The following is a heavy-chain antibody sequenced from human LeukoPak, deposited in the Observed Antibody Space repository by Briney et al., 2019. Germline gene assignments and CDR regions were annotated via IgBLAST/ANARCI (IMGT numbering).Heavy chain of an antibody. J-gene: IGHJ4*02. CDR1: GYTFTSYG. Sequence: ASVKVSCKASGYTFTSYGISWVRQAPGQGLEWMGWISAYNGNTNYAQKLQGRVTMTTDTSTSTAYMELRSLRSDDTAVYYCARDLKVLGSIAVADNYSDYWGQGTLVTVSS. D-gene: IGHD6-19*01. CDR3: ARDLKVLGSIAVADNYSDY. V-gene: IGHV1-18*01. CDR2: ISAYNGNT.